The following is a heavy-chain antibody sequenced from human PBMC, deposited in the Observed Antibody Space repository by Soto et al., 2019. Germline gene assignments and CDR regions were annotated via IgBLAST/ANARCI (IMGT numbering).Heavy chain of an antibody. Sequence: GGSLRLSCAASGFTFSTYAMTWVRQAPGKGLEWVSTISGGVGSTFYADSVKGRFTISRDNSKNTLYLQMNSLRAEDTAVFYCAKVNEYTYGPLDYWGQGTLVTVSS. CDR3: AKVNEYTYGPLDY. CDR1: GFTFSTYA. J-gene: IGHJ4*02. CDR2: ISGGVGST. D-gene: IGHD5-18*01. V-gene: IGHV3-23*01.